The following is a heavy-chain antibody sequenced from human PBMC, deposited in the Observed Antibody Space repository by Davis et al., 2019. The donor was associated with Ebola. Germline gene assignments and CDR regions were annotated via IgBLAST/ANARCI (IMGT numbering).Heavy chain of an antibody. V-gene: IGHV3-33*01. Sequence: PGGSLRLSCAASGFTFSSYGMHWVRQAPGRGLEWVAVIWYDGSNKYYTDSVKGRFTISRDNSKNTLYLQVNSPRAEDTAVYYCARDMGSSSDRVYFYYGLDVWGQGTTVTVSS. D-gene: IGHD6-13*01. CDR1: GFTFSSYG. CDR3: ARDMGSSSDRVYFYYGLDV. J-gene: IGHJ6*02. CDR2: IWYDGSNK.